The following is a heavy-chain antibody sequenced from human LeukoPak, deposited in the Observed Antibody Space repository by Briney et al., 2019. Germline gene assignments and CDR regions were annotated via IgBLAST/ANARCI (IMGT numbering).Heavy chain of an antibody. CDR3: ARDNNYGSGSSFDY. CDR2: ISYDGSNK. J-gene: IGHJ4*02. CDR1: GFTFSSYA. Sequence: PGGSLRLSCAASGFTFSSYAMHWVRQAPGKGLEWVAVISYDGSNKYYADSVKGRFTISRDNSKNTLYLQMNSLRAEDTAVYYCARDNNYGSGSSFDYWGQGTLVTVSS. D-gene: IGHD3-10*01. V-gene: IGHV3-30*04.